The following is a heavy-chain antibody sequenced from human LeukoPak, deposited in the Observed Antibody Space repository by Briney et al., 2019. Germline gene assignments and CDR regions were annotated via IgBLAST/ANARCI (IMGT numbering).Heavy chain of an antibody. Sequence: GGSLRLSCAASGFTFSSYAMSWVRQAPGKGLEWVLAISGSGGSTYYADSVKGRFTISRDNSKNTLYLQMNSLRAEDTAVYYCARDQVGMGYYGSGIDYWGQGTLVTVSS. J-gene: IGHJ4*02. CDR3: ARDQVGMGYYGSGIDY. V-gene: IGHV3-23*01. CDR1: GFTFSSYA. D-gene: IGHD3-10*01. CDR2: ISGSGGST.